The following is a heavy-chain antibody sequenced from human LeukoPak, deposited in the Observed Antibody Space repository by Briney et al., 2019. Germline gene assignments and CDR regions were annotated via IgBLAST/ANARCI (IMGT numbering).Heavy chain of an antibody. Sequence: GGSLRLSCAASGFTFSGSAMHWVRQASGKGLEWVGRIRSKANSYATAYAASVKGRFTISRDDSKNTAYLQMNSLKTEDTAVYYCTGESIDGDYVLGYWGQGTLVTVSS. CDR3: TGESIDGDYVLGY. CDR2: IRSKANSYAT. J-gene: IGHJ4*02. CDR1: GFTFSGSA. D-gene: IGHD4-17*01. V-gene: IGHV3-73*01.